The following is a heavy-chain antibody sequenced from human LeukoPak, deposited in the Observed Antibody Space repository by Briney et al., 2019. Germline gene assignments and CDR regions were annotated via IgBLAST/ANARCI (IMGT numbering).Heavy chain of an antibody. Sequence: SETLSLTCAVYGGSFSGYYWSWIRQPPGKGLEWIGEINHSGSTNYNPSLKSRVTISVDTSKKQFSLKLSSLTAADTAVYYCARGSIAAAGTRGRNWFDPWGQGTLVTVSS. CDR1: GGSFSGYY. CDR3: ARGSIAAAGTRGRNWFDP. V-gene: IGHV4-34*01. J-gene: IGHJ5*02. D-gene: IGHD6-13*01. CDR2: INHSGST.